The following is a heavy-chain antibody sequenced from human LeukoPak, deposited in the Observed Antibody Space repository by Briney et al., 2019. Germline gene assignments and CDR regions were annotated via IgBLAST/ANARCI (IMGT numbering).Heavy chain of an antibody. D-gene: IGHD2-21*01. CDR1: GYSISSGYY. CDR2: IYHSGST. CDR3: ARASGGEPFDY. Sequence: SETLSLTCTVSGYSISSGYYWGWIRQPPGKGLEWIGSIYHSGSTYYNPSLKSRVTISVDTSKNQSSLKLSSVTAADTAVYYCARASGGEPFDYWGQGTLVTVSS. J-gene: IGHJ4*02. V-gene: IGHV4-38-2*02.